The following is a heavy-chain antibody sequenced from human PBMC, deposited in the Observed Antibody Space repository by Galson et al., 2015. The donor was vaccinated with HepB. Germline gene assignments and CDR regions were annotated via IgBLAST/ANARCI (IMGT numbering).Heavy chain of an antibody. D-gene: IGHD6-19*01. CDR3: ARGGSGSSSGWYY. V-gene: IGHV3-30*03. CDR1: GFTFSSYG. Sequence: SLRLSCAASGFTFSSYGMHWVRQAPGKRLEWVAVISYDGSNKYYADSVKGRFTISRDNSKNTLYLQMNSLRAEDTAVYYCARGGSGSSSGWYYWGQGTLVTVSS. J-gene: IGHJ4*02. CDR2: ISYDGSNK.